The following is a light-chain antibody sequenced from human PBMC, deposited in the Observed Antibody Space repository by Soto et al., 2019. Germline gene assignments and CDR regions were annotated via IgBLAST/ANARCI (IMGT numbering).Light chain of an antibody. J-gene: IGLJ1*01. CDR1: SSNIGAGYD. Sequence: QSALTQPASVSGAPGQRVTISCTGSSSNIGAGYDVHWYQQLPGTAPKLLIYGNSNRPSGVPDRFSGSKSGTSASLAITGLRAEDEADDYCQSYDSSMSGFYVFGTGTKVTVL. CDR3: QSYDSSMSGFYV. V-gene: IGLV1-40*01. CDR2: GNS.